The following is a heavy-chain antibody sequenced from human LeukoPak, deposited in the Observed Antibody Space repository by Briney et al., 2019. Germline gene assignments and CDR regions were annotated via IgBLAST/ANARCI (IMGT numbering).Heavy chain of an antibody. CDR1: GFTFSSYS. V-gene: IGHV3-48*02. CDR2: ISSSSTI. J-gene: IGHJ4*02. D-gene: IGHD3-16*01. Sequence: PGGSLRLSCAASGFTFSSYSMNWVRQAPGKGLEWVSYISSSSTIYYADSVKGRFTISRDNAKNSLYLQMNSLRDEDTAVYYCAKDQGGYFDYWGQGTLVTVSS. CDR3: AKDQGGYFDY.